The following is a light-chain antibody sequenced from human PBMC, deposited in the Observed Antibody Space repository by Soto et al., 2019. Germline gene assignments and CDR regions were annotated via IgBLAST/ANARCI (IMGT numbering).Light chain of an antibody. CDR1: QTVTGNY. J-gene: IGKJ2*01. CDR2: GAS. CDR3: QHRFNWPPGT. Sequence: ENVLTQSPGTLSLSPGERATLSCRASQTVTGNYLAWYQQKPGQAPRLLVYGASNRATGIPARFSGSGSGTDFTLTISSPEPEDFAVYYCQHRFNWPPGTFGQGTKLEIK. V-gene: IGKV3-11*01.